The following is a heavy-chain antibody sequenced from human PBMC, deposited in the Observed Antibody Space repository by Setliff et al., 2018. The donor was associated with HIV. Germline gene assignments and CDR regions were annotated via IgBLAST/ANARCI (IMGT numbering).Heavy chain of an antibody. Sequence: SVKDSCKASGGSFTSYTFSWVRQAPGQGLEWMGRIIPIVTIAHYAEQFVGRVTITADKSTSTTYMEVSSLRSEDTAVYYCARERPGDHYESTGYQLADWFDPWGQGTLVTVSS. CDR2: IIPIVTIA. CDR1: GGSFTSYT. D-gene: IGHD3-22*01. J-gene: IGHJ5*02. CDR3: ARERPGDHYESTGYQLADWFDP. V-gene: IGHV1-69*04.